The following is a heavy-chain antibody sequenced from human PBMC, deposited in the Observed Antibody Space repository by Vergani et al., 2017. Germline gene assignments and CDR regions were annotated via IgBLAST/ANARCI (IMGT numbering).Heavy chain of an antibody. J-gene: IGHJ6*02. Sequence: QVQLQESGPGLVKPSETLSLTCTVSGGSISSYYWSWIRQPPGXGLEWIGYIYYSGSTNYNPSLKSLVTISVDTSKNQFSLKLSSVTAADTAVYYCARGYSSSWPSTYYYYYGMDVWGQGTTVTVSS. CDR1: GGSISSYY. CDR3: ARGYSSSWPSTYYYYYGMDV. CDR2: IYYSGST. V-gene: IGHV4-59*01. D-gene: IGHD6-13*01.